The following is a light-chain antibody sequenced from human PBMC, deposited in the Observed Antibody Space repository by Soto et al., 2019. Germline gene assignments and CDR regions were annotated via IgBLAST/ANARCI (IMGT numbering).Light chain of an antibody. CDR2: GAS. V-gene: IGKV3-20*01. Sequence: EIVLTQASGTLSLSPGERATLSCRASQSVSSGYLAWYQQKPGQAPRLLIYGASSRATGIPDRFSGSGSGTDFTLTISRLEPEDFAVYYCQQYNNWPLTFGPGTKVDIK. J-gene: IGKJ3*01. CDR1: QSVSSGY. CDR3: QQYNNWPLT.